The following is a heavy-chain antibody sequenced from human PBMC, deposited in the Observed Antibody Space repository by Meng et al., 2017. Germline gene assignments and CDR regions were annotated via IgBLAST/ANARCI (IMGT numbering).Heavy chain of an antibody. J-gene: IGHJ5*02. CDR1: GYTFNSYD. CDR3: ARGYYGSGLFDP. V-gene: IGHV1-8*03. D-gene: IGHD3-10*01. Sequence: QVPLVQSGAGVKKPGASVKVSCKASGYTFNSYDINWVRQATGQGLEWMGWMNPNSGNTGYAQKFQGRVTITRNTSISTAYMELSSLRSEDTAVYYCARGYYGSGLFDPWGQGTLVTVSS. CDR2: MNPNSGNT.